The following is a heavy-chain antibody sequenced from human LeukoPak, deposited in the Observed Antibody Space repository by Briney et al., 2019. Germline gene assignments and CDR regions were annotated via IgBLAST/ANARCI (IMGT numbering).Heavy chain of an antibody. V-gene: IGHV3-21*01. CDR3: ARFGGTDGFFDI. Sequence: SGGSLRLSCAASGFTFSSYSMNWVRQAPGKGLEWVSSISSSSSYIYYADSVKGRFTISRDNAKNSLYLQMNSLRAGDTAVYYCARFGGTDGFFDIWGQGTMVTVSS. D-gene: IGHD3-10*01. CDR2: ISSSSSYI. CDR1: GFTFSSYS. J-gene: IGHJ3*02.